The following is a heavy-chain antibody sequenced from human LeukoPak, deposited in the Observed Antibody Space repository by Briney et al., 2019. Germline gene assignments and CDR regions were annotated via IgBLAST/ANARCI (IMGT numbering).Heavy chain of an antibody. CDR1: GYTFTSSD. J-gene: IGHJ5*02. Sequence: GASVKVSCKASGYTFTSSDINWVRQATGQGLEWMGWMNPNSGNTGYAQKFQGRVTITRNTSISTAYMELSSLRSEDTAVYYCASDLSSRRFDPWGQGTLVTVSS. D-gene: IGHD3/OR15-3a*01. CDR3: ASDLSSRRFDP. V-gene: IGHV1-8*03. CDR2: MNPNSGNT.